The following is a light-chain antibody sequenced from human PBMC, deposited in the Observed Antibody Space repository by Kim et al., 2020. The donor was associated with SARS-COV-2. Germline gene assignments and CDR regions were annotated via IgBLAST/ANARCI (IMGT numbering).Light chain of an antibody. CDR1: NIGGTR. J-gene: IGLJ2*01. CDR2: DGS. CDR3: QVWDTSSDLPVV. Sequence: PGKTAKITWGGKNIGGTRVHCCQRKPCQAHVLVVYDGSDRQWGIPERCSGCNSGNAATLTISRVEAGDEADYYCQVWDTSSDLPVVFRGGTQLTV. V-gene: IGLV3-21*03.